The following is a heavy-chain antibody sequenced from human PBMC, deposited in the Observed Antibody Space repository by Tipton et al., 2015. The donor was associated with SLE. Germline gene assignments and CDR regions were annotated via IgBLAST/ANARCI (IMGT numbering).Heavy chain of an antibody. J-gene: IGHJ4*02. CDR1: GFTFGDKT. CDR3: ARDRDYDFWSGYSDY. D-gene: IGHD3-3*01. Sequence: SLRLSCAASGFTFGDKTMHWVRKAPGKGLEWVSLISWDGGSTYYADSVKGRFTISRDNSKNTLYLQMNSLRAEDTAVYYCARDRDYDFWSGYSDYWGQGTLVT. CDR2: ISWDGGST. V-gene: IGHV3-43*01.